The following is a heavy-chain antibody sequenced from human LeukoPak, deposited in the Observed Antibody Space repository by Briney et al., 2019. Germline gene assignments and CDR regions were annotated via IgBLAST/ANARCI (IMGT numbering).Heavy chain of an antibody. CDR2: INHSGST. D-gene: IGHD6-19*01. V-gene: IGHV4-34*01. J-gene: IGHJ2*01. Sequence: PSETLSLTCAVYGGSFSGYYWSWIRQPPGKGLEWIGEINHSGSTNYNPSLKSRVTISVDTSKNQFSLRLSSVNAANTAVYYCARVLEGSSGQHWYFDLWGRGTLVTVSS. CDR1: GGSFSGYY. CDR3: ARVLEGSSGQHWYFDL.